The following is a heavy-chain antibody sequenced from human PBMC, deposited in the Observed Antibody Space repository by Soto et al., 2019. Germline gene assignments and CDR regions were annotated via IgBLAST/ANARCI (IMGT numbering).Heavy chain of an antibody. CDR2: ISSSGSTI. J-gene: IGHJ6*03. CDR1: GFTFSDYY. V-gene: IGHV3-11*01. Sequence: GGSLRLSCAASGFTFSDYYMSWIRQAPGKGLEWVSYISSSGSTIYYADSVKGRSTISRDNAKNSLYLQMNSLRAEDTAVYYCARVVRTTVTYYYYYYMDVWGKGTTVTVSS. D-gene: IGHD4-4*01. CDR3: ARVVRTTVTYYYYYYMDV.